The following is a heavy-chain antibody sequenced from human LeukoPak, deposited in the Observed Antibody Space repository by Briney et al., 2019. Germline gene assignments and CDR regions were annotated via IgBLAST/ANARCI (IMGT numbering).Heavy chain of an antibody. V-gene: IGHV5-51*01. CDR2: IYPGDSDT. D-gene: IGHD6-19*01. J-gene: IGHJ4*02. Sequence: GESLKISCKGSGYSFTSYWIGWVRQMPGKGLEWMGVIYPGDSDTRYSPSLQGQVIISADKSINTAYLQWNSLNASDTAMYYCARWNTGWTADSWGQGTLVTVSS. CDR3: ARWNTGWTADS. CDR1: GYSFTSYW.